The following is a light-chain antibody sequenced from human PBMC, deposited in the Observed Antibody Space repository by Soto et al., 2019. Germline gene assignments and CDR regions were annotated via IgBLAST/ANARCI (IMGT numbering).Light chain of an antibody. V-gene: IGLV2-14*03. CDR2: DVS. Sequence: QSVLTQPASVSGSPGQSITISCTGTSSDVGGYNSVSWYQHHPGKAPKLMIYDVSSRPSWVSNRFSGSKSGNTASLTVSGLQAEDEAHYYCSSYTSSGIYVVFGGGTKL. CDR1: SSDVGGYNS. CDR3: SSYTSSGIYVV. J-gene: IGLJ2*01.